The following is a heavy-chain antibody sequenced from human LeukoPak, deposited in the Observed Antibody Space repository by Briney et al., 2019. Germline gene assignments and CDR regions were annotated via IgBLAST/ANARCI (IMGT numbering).Heavy chain of an antibody. V-gene: IGHV3-30*03. CDR1: GFTFSSYA. CDR3: SRSEGSGSYPAHPFDY. CDR2: ITYDGSNK. D-gene: IGHD3-10*01. J-gene: IGHJ4*02. Sequence: PGGSLRLSCAGSGFTFSSYAMRWVRQAPGKGLEWVSVITYDGSNKYYADSVKGRFTISRDNSKNTLHLQMNSLRAEDTAVYYCSRSEGSGSYPAHPFDYWGQGTLVTVSS.